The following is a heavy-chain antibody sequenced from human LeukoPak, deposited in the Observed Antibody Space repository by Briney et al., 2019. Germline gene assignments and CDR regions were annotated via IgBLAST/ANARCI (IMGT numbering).Heavy chain of an antibody. J-gene: IGHJ4*02. V-gene: IGHV3-33*06. CDR3: AKDQEWELLYYFDY. CDR2: IWYDGSNK. D-gene: IGHD1-26*01. CDR1: GFTFSSYG. Sequence: GGSLRLSCAASGFTFSSYGMHWVRQAPGKGLEWVAVIWYDGSNKYYADSVKGRFTISRDNSKNTLYLQMNSLRAEDTAVYYCAKDQEWELLYYFDYWGQGTPVTVSS.